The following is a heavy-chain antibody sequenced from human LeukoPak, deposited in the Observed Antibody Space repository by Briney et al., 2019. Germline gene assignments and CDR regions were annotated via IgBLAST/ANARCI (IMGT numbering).Heavy chain of an antibody. CDR1: GGSISSYY. CDR2: IYYSGST. V-gene: IGHV4-59*01. D-gene: IGHD2-2*01. Sequence: SETLSLTCTVSGGSISSYYWSWIRQPPGKGLEWIGYIYYSGSTNYNPSLKSRVTISVDTSKNQFSLKLSSVTAADTAVYHCARHRASSTSCYDYWGQGTLVTVSS. J-gene: IGHJ4*02. CDR3: ARHRASSTSCYDY.